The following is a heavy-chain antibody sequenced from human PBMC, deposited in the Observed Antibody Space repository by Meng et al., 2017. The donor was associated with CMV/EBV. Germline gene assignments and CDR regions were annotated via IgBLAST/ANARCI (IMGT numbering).Heavy chain of an antibody. V-gene: IGHV5-51*01. Sequence: GGSLRLSCKGSGYSFTSYWIGWVRQMPGKGLEWMGIIYPGDSDTRYSPSFQGQVTISADKSISTAYLQWSSLKASDTAMYYCARRMGSTSSSYWFDPWGQGTLVTSPQ. D-gene: IGHD2-2*01. CDR2: IYPGDSDT. CDR3: ARRMGSTSSSYWFDP. J-gene: IGHJ5*02. CDR1: GYSFTSYW.